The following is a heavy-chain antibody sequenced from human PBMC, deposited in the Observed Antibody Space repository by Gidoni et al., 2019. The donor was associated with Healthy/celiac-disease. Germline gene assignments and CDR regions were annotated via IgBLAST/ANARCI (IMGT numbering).Heavy chain of an antibody. D-gene: IGHD3-3*01. Sequence: QVQLVQSGAEVKKPGASVKVSCKASGYTFTSYGISWVRQAPGQGLEWMGWISAYNGNTNYAQKLQGRVTMTTDTSTSTAYMELRSLRSDDTAVYYCARRSDYDFWSGYYYYGMDVWGQGTTVTVSS. CDR3: ARRSDYDFWSGYYYYGMDV. J-gene: IGHJ6*02. CDR2: ISAYNGNT. V-gene: IGHV1-18*04. CDR1: GYTFTSYG.